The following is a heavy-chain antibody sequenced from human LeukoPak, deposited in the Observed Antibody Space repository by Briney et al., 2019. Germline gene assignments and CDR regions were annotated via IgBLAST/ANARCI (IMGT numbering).Heavy chain of an antibody. CDR2: ISGGGGTT. V-gene: IGHV3-23*01. Sequence: PGGSLRLSCAASGFTFNSYAMTWVRQAPGKGLEWVSAISGGGGTTYYADSVKGRFTISRDNSKNTPYLQMNSLRAEDTAVYYCAKYRGPGSGWYGDYWGQGTLVTVSS. D-gene: IGHD6-19*01. CDR3: AKYRGPGSGWYGDY. J-gene: IGHJ4*02. CDR1: GFTFNSYA.